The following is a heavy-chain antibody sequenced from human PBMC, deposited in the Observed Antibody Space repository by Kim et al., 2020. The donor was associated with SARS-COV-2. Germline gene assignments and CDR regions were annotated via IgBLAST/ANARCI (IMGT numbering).Heavy chain of an antibody. D-gene: IGHD6-19*01. Sequence: SETLSLTCTVSGGSISSGGYYWSWIRQHPGKGLEWIGYIYYSGSTYYNPSLKSRVTISVDTSKNQFSLKLSSVTAADTAVYYCASGRTEIYSSGWYDLPIDYWGQGTLVTVSS. CDR3: ASGRTEIYSSGWYDLPIDY. J-gene: IGHJ4*02. CDR2: IYYSGST. CDR1: GGSISSGGYY. V-gene: IGHV4-31*03.